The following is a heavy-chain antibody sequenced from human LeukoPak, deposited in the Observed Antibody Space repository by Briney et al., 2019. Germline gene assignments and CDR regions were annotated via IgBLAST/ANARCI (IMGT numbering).Heavy chain of an antibody. CDR2: ISSSSSYI. Sequence: PGGSLRLSCAASGFTFSSYSMNWVRQAPGKGLEWVSSISSSSSYIYYADSVKGRFTISRDNAKNSLYLQMNSLRAEDTAVYYCASSGGGGTVYYYYYMDVWGKGTTVTVSS. J-gene: IGHJ6*03. D-gene: IGHD3-16*01. CDR1: GFTFSSYS. CDR3: ASSGGGGTVYYYYYMDV. V-gene: IGHV3-21*01.